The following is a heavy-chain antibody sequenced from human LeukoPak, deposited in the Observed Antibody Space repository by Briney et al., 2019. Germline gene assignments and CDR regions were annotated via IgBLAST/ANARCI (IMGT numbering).Heavy chain of an antibody. D-gene: IGHD2-2*02. CDR2: INHSGST. CDR3: ARGGRYCSSTSCYKRKDFDY. Sequence: SETLSLTCAVYGGSFSGYYWSWIRQPPGKGLEWIGEINHSGSTNYNPSLKSRVTIPVDTSKNQFSLKLSSVTAADTAVYYCARGGRYCSSTSCYKRKDFDYWGQGTLVTVSS. CDR1: GGSFSGYY. V-gene: IGHV4-34*01. J-gene: IGHJ4*02.